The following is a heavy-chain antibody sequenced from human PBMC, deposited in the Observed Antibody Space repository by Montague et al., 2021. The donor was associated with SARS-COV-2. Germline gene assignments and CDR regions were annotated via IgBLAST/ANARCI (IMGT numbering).Heavy chain of an antibody. CDR1: GFTFGDHA. V-gene: IGHV3-9*01. Sequence: SLRLSCAASGFTFGDHAMHWVRRAPGKGPEWISGITWDSGTPGYADSVKGRFTISRDNAKNSLYLQMNSLRVEDTALYYCAKDFDYYDSSGYFDYWGQGTLVTVSS. D-gene: IGHD3-22*01. CDR2: ITWDSGTP. CDR3: AKDFDYYDSSGYFDY. J-gene: IGHJ4*02.